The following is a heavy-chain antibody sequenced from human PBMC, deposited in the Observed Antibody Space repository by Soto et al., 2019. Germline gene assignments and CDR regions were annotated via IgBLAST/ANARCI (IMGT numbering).Heavy chain of an antibody. CDR3: ARGAGRQQLGNWFDP. CDR2: INHSGST. CDR1: GGSFSGYY. D-gene: IGHD6-13*01. J-gene: IGHJ5*02. Sequence: SETLSLTCAVYGGSFSGYYWSWIRQPPGKGLEWIGEINHSGSTNYNPSLESRVTISVDTSKNQFSLKLSSVTAADTAVYYCARGAGRQQLGNWFDPWGQGTLVTVSS. V-gene: IGHV4-34*01.